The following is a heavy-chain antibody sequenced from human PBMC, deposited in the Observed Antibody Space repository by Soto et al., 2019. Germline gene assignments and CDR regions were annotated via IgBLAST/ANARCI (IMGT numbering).Heavy chain of an antibody. CDR2: IYYSGST. Sequence: SETLSFTSPVSGGSISSSSCYWGWIRQPPGKGLEWIGSIYYSGSTYYNPSLKSRVTISVDTSKNQFSLKLSSVTAADTAVYYCARDLYYYDSSGYRPLIDYWGQGTLVTVSS. J-gene: IGHJ4*02. CDR3: ARDLYYYDSSGYRPLIDY. CDR1: GGSISSSSCY. D-gene: IGHD3-22*01. V-gene: IGHV4-39*02.